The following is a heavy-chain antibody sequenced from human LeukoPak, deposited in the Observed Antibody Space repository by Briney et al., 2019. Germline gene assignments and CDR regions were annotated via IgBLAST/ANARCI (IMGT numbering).Heavy chain of an antibody. Sequence: PGGSLRLSCAPSGFTFSSYEMSWVREAPGKALEWVSYISSSGSTIYYADSVKGRFTISRDNAKNSLYLQMNSLRAEDTAVYYCARGGQGNWPTPFDYWGQGTLVTVSS. CDR1: GFTFSSYE. D-gene: IGHD1-1*01. J-gene: IGHJ4*02. CDR3: ARGGQGNWPTPFDY. CDR2: ISSSGSTI. V-gene: IGHV3-48*03.